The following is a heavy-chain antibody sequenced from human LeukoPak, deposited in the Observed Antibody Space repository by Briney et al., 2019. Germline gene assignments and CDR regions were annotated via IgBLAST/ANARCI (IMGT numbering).Heavy chain of an antibody. CDR2: ISSSSSYI. CDR1: GFTFSSYS. CDR3: ARGAYYYDSSGYYIKAPLDY. J-gene: IGHJ4*02. V-gene: IGHV3-21*01. D-gene: IGHD3-22*01. Sequence: GGSLRLSCAASGFTFSSYSMNWVRQAPGKGLEWVSSISSSSSYIYYADSVKGRFTISRDNAKNSLYLQMNSLRAEDTAVYYCARGAYYYDSSGYYIKAPLDYWGQGTLVTVSS.